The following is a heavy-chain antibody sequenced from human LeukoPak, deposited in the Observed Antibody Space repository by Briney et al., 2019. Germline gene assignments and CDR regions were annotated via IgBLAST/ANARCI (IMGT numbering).Heavy chain of an antibody. CDR2: ISGSGDST. CDR3: AKYYGTYYYYMDV. D-gene: IGHD3-10*01. CDR1: GFTFSSYA. J-gene: IGHJ6*03. Sequence: GGSLRLSCAASGFTFSSYAMSWVRQAPGKGLEWVSSISGSGDSTYYADSVKGRFTISRDNSKNTLYLQMNSLRAEDTAVYYCAKYYGTYYYYMDVWGKGTTVTVSS. V-gene: IGHV3-23*01.